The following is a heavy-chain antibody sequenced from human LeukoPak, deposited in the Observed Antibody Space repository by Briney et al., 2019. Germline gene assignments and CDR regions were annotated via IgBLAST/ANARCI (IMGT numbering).Heavy chain of an antibody. Sequence: GGSLRLSCAASGFNFDDYYMSWIRQSPGKGLEWIAYISSSGSTIYYADPMEGRFTISRDNAKNSLYLQMNSLRAEDTAIYYCARDSPVRNDGWPLFDYWGQGTLVTVSS. CDR2: ISSSGSTI. V-gene: IGHV3-11*01. CDR3: ARDSPVRNDGWPLFDY. CDR1: GFNFDDYY. J-gene: IGHJ4*02. D-gene: IGHD1-1*01.